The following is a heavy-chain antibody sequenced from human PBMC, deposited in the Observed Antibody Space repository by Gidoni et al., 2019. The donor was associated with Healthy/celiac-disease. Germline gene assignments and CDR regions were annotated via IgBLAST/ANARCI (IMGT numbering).Heavy chain of an antibody. CDR1: GGSFSGYY. CDR2: INHSGST. J-gene: IGHJ6*02. V-gene: IGHV4-34*01. Sequence: QVQLQQWCAGLLKPSETLSLTCAVYGGSFSGYYWSWIRQPPGKGMEWIGEINHSGSTNYNPSLKSRVTISVDTSKNQFSLKRSSVTAADTAVYYCARVGRYGSYYFRPRKRDGMDVWGQGTTVTVSS. D-gene: IGHD1-26*01. CDR3: ARVGRYGSYYFRPRKRDGMDV.